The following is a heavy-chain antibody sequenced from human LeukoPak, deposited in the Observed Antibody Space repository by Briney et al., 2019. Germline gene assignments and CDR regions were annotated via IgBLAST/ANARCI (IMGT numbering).Heavy chain of an antibody. Sequence: PGGSLRLSCAASGFTFDDYAMHWVRQAPGKGVEGVAGISWNSGSIVYADSVKGGLTISRENAKNSLYLQMNSLRAEDMALYYCAKSLSIAVAGYPDYWGQGTLVTVSS. CDR3: AKSLSIAVAGYPDY. D-gene: IGHD6-19*01. CDR2: ISWNSGSI. CDR1: GFTFDDYA. J-gene: IGHJ4*02. V-gene: IGHV3-9*03.